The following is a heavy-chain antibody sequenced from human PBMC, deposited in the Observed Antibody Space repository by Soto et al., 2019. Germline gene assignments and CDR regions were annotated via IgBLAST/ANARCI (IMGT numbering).Heavy chain of an antibody. CDR1: GFTFSNAW. D-gene: IGHD6-6*01. V-gene: IGHV3-15*01. CDR3: TTGVDSSSSAYYYYGMDV. J-gene: IGHJ6*02. Sequence: GASLRPSCAASGFTFSNAWMSWVRQAPGKVLEWVGRIKSKTDGGTPDYAAPVKGRFTISRDDSKNTLYLQMNSRKTEDTAVYYCTTGVDSSSSAYYYYGMDVWGQGTTVTGSS. CDR2: IKSKTDGGTP.